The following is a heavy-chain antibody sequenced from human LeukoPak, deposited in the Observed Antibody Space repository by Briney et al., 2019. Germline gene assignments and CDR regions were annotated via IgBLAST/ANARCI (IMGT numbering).Heavy chain of an antibody. CDR3: ARSSVGSGSNFDY. J-gene: IGHJ4*02. CDR1: GGSISSYY. Sequence: SETLSLTCTVSGGSISSYYWSWIRHPAGKGLEWIGRIYINGITNYNPSLKSRVTMSVDTSKNHFSLNLSSVTAADTAMYYCARSSVGSGSNFDYWGQGTLVTVSS. CDR2: IYINGIT. D-gene: IGHD3-10*01. V-gene: IGHV4-4*07.